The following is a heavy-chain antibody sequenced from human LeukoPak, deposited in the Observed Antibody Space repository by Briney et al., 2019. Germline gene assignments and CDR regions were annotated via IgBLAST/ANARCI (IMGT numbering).Heavy chain of an antibody. CDR3: ARYTSGYSLEY. V-gene: IGHV3-7*01. J-gene: IGHJ4*02. D-gene: IGHD3-22*01. CDR1: GFSFSSYW. Sequence: GGSLRLSCAASGFSFSSYWMSWVRQAPGKGLEWVANIKQDGSEKNYVDSVEGRFTISRDTAKSTLYLQLTSLRPDDTAVYYCARYTSGYSLEYWGQGALVTVSS. CDR2: IKQDGSEK.